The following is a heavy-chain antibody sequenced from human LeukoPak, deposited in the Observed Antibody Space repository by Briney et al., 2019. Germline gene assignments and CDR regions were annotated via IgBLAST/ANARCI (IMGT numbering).Heavy chain of an antibody. CDR3: ARQYSSSSGDYYFDY. D-gene: IGHD6-6*01. Sequence: SETLSLTCTVSGGSISSSSYYWGWIRQPPGKGLEWIGSIYYSGSTYYNPSLKSRVTISVDTSKNQFSLKLSSVTAADTAVYYCARQYSSSSGDYYFDYWGQGTLVTVSS. CDR2: IYYSGST. CDR1: GGSISSSSYY. J-gene: IGHJ4*02. V-gene: IGHV4-39*01.